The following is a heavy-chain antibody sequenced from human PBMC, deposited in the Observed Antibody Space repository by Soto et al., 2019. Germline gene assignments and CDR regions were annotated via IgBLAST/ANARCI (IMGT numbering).Heavy chain of an antibody. CDR3: ATPGSSYAGDYYYGMDV. CDR2: IIPIFGTA. D-gene: IGHD6-6*01. J-gene: IGHJ6*02. CDR1: GGTFSSYA. V-gene: IGHV1-69*13. Sequence: SVKVSCKASGGTFSSYAISWVRQAPGQGLEWMGGIIPIFGTANYAQKFQGRVTITADESTSTAYMELSSLRSEDTAVYYCATPGSSYAGDYYYGMDVWGQGTTVTVSS.